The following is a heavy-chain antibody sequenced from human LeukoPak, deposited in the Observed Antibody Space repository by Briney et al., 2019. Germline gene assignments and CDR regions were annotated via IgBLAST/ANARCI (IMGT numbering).Heavy chain of an antibody. D-gene: IGHD6-13*01. V-gene: IGHV4-39*01. J-gene: IGHJ4*02. CDR2: IYYSGST. Sequence: KPSETLSLTCTVSGGSISSNRYYWGWIRQPPGKGLEWIGSIYYSGSTYYNPSLKSRVTISVDTSKNQFSLKLSSVTAADTAVYYCARRRKLAAAEGVDYWGQGTLVTVSS. CDR3: ARRRKLAAAEGVDY. CDR1: GGSISSNRYY.